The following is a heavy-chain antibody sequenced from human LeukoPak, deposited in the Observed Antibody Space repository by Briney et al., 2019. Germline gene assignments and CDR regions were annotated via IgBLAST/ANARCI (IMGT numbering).Heavy chain of an antibody. V-gene: IGHV4-38-2*02. CDR1: TYSISSGYF. J-gene: IGHJ3*01. CDR2: IYHSGNT. CDR3: ARDTTTLGAFHF. Sequence: PSETLSLTCTVSTYSISSGYFWGWIRQPPGKGLEWIGSIYHSGNTYYNPSLKSRVTLSVDTSKNQVSLKLSSVTAADTAVYYCARDTTTLGAFHFWGQGTMVTVSS. D-gene: IGHD1-1*01.